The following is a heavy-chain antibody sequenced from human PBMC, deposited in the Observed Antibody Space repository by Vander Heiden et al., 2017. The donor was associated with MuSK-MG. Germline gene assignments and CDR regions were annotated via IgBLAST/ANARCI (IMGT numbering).Heavy chain of an antibody. CDR2: IYPGESET. V-gene: IGHV5-51*01. J-gene: IGHJ4*02. D-gene: IGHD4-17*01. CDR1: GYSFTSYW. Sequence: EVQLVQSGAEVKKPGESLKISCKGSGYSFTSYWIGWVRQMPGKGLEWMGIIYPGESETRDSPSFQGQVTIAADKAISTAYMKWSRMTASDTAMYYVARGTVTTGCDYWGQGTMVTVYS. CDR3: ARGTVTTGCDY.